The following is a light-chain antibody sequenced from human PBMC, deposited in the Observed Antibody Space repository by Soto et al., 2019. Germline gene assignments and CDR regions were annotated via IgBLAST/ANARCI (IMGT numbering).Light chain of an antibody. Sequence: EIVLTQSPATLSLSPGERATLSCRASQSVSSYLAWYQQKPGQAPRLLIYDASNRATGIPVRFSGSGSGTDFTLTIRSLEPEDFAVYYCQQRSNWPSITFGQGTRLEIK. CDR2: DAS. J-gene: IGKJ5*01. V-gene: IGKV3-11*01. CDR1: QSVSSY. CDR3: QQRSNWPSIT.